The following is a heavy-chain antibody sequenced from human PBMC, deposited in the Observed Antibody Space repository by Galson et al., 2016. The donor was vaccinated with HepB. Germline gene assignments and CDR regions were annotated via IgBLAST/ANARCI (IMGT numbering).Heavy chain of an antibody. CDR1: GFTLSSHW. Sequence: SLRLSCAASGFTLSSHWMHWVRQAPGKGLVWVARINSDGGNTDYADSVKGRFTVSRDNAKNTASLQMNILRAEDTALYYCARGRGSNWRDAFDIWGQGTLVTVSS. V-gene: IGHV3-74*01. CDR2: INSDGGNT. J-gene: IGHJ4*02. D-gene: IGHD6-13*01. CDR3: ARGRGSNWRDAFDI.